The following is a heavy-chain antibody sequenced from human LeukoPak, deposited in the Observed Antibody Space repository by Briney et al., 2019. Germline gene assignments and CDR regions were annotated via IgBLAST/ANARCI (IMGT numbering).Heavy chain of an antibody. Sequence: SETLSLTCTVSGGSISSYYWSWIRQPPGKGLEWIGYIYYSGSTNYNPSLKSRVTISADTSKNQFSLNLSSVTAADTAVYYCARGGSSWYTYGMDVWGQGTTVTVSS. CDR3: ARGGSSWYTYGMDV. D-gene: IGHD6-13*01. CDR1: GGSISSYY. CDR2: IYYSGST. V-gene: IGHV4-59*01. J-gene: IGHJ6*02.